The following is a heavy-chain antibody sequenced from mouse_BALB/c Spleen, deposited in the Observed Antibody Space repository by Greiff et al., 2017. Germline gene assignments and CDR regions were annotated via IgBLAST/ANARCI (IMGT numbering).Heavy chain of an antibody. D-gene: IGHD2-2*01. Sequence: EVKLQESGAELVKPGASVKLSCTASGFNIKDTYMHWVKQRPEQGLEWIGRIDPANGNTKYDPKFQGKATITADTSSNTAYLQLSSLTSEDTAVYYCARKGGYPYAMDYWGQGTSVTVSS. J-gene: IGHJ4*01. CDR3: ARKGGYPYAMDY. V-gene: IGHV14-3*02. CDR2: IDPANGNT. CDR1: GFNIKDTY.